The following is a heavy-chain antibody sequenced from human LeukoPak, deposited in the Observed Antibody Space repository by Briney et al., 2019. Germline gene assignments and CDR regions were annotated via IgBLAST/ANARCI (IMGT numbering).Heavy chain of an antibody. Sequence: GGSLRLSCAASGFTVSSNYMSWVRQAPGKGLEWVSVIYSGGSTYYADSVKGRFTISRDNSKNTLYLQMKSLRAEDTAVYYCARVFVSGDSSGYPNFDYWGQGTLVTVSS. J-gene: IGHJ4*02. V-gene: IGHV3-53*01. CDR1: GFTVSSNY. D-gene: IGHD3-22*01. CDR2: IYSGGST. CDR3: ARVFVSGDSSGYPNFDY.